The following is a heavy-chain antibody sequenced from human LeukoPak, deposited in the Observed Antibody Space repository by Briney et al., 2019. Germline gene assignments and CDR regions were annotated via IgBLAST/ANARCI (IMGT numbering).Heavy chain of an antibody. Sequence: GGFLRLSCAASGFTFSDYYMSWIRQAPGKGLEWVSYISSSGSTIYYADSVKGRFTISRDNAKNSLYLQMNSLRAEDTAVYYCARDSGSYRPYFDYWGQGTLVTVSS. CDR3: ARDSGSYRPYFDY. CDR2: ISSSGSTI. D-gene: IGHD1-26*01. CDR1: GFTFSDYY. J-gene: IGHJ4*02. V-gene: IGHV3-11*01.